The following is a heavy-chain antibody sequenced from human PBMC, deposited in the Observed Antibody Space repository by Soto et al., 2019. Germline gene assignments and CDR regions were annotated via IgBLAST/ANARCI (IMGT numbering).Heavy chain of an antibody. Sequence: PGGSLRLSCAASGFTFSSYDMHWVRQATGKGLEWVSAIGTGGDTYYPGSVKGRFTISRDNAKNSLYLQMNSLRAEDTAVYYCAGHYDILTGYPPLNWFDPWGQGTLVTVSS. V-gene: IGHV3-13*01. CDR2: IGTGGDT. CDR3: AGHYDILTGYPPLNWFDP. CDR1: GFTFSSYD. J-gene: IGHJ5*02. D-gene: IGHD3-9*01.